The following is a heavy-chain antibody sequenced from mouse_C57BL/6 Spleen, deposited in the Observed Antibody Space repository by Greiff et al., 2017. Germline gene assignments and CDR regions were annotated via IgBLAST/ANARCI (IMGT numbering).Heavy chain of an antibody. CDR2: IDPSDSYT. CDR1: GYTFTSYW. D-gene: IGHD1-1*01. J-gene: IGHJ4*01. CDR3: ARGYGSSYGAMDY. Sequence: QVQLQQPGAELVMPGASVKLSCKASGYTFTSYWMHWVKQRPGQGLEWIGEIDPSDSYTNYNQKFTGKSTLTVDKSSSTAYMQLSSLTSEDSAVYYCARGYGSSYGAMDYWGQGTSVTVSS. V-gene: IGHV1-69*01.